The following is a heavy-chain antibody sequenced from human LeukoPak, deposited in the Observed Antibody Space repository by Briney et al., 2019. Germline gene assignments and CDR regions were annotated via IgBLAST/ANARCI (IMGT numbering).Heavy chain of an antibody. CDR2: ISYDGSNK. D-gene: IGHD3-16*01. V-gene: IGHV3-30-3*01. CDR3: ARVWGLYYDYVWGSWPHDY. CDR1: GFTFSSYA. Sequence: PGGSLRLSCAASGFTFSSYAMHWVRQAPGKGLEWVAVISYDGSNKYYADSVKGRFTISRDNSKNTLYPQMNSLRAEDTAVYYCARVWGLYYDYVWGSWPHDYWGQGTLVTVSS. J-gene: IGHJ4*02.